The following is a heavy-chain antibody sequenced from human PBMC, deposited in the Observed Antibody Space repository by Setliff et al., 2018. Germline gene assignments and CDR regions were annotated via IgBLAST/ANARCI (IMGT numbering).Heavy chain of an antibody. D-gene: IGHD4-4*01. Sequence: PSETLSLTCAVYGGSFSGYYWGWIRQPPGKGLEWIGEINHSGSTNYNPSLKSRVTISIDTSKNQFSLKLSSVTAADTAVYYCASLGMTTMMDWYFDLWGRGTLVTVSS. CDR2: INHSGST. V-gene: IGHV4-34*01. J-gene: IGHJ2*01. CDR1: GGSFSGYY. CDR3: ASLGMTTMMDWYFDL.